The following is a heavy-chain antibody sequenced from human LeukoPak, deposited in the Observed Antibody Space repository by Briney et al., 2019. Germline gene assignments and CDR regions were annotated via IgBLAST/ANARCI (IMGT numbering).Heavy chain of an antibody. Sequence: GGSLRLSCAASGFTFSSYSMNWVRQAPGKGLEWVSSISSSSSYIYYADSVKGRFTISRDNAKNSLYLQMNSLRAEDTAVYYCARDRSNTVVTPGRDAFDIWGQGTMVTVSS. CDR2: ISSSSSYI. CDR1: GFTFSSYS. CDR3: ARDRSNTVVTPGRDAFDI. V-gene: IGHV3-21*01. J-gene: IGHJ3*02. D-gene: IGHD4-23*01.